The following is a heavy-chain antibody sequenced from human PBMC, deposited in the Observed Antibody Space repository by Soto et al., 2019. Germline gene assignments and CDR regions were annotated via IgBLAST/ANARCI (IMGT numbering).Heavy chain of an antibody. D-gene: IGHD3-22*01. CDR3: ARVEYYYDSSGYYLYYFDY. CDR1: GGSISSYY. CDR2: IYYSGST. V-gene: IGHV4-59*01. J-gene: IGHJ4*02. Sequence: SSETLSLTCTVSGGSISSYYWSWIRQPPGKGLEWIGYIYYSGSTNYNPSLKSRVTISVDTSKNQFSLKLSPVTAADTAVYYCARVEYYYDSSGYYLYYFDYWGQGTLVTVSS.